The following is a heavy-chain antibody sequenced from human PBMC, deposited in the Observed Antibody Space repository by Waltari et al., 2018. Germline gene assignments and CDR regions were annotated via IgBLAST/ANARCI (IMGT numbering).Heavy chain of an antibody. V-gene: IGHV4-34*01. J-gene: IGHJ4*02. CDR2: INHSGST. CDR1: GGSFSGYY. Sequence: QVQLQQWGAGLLKPSETLSLTCAVYGGSFSGYYWSWIRQPPGKGLEWIGEINHSGSTNYNPSLNSRVTISVDTSKNQFSLKLSSVTAADTAVYYCARDTAAGTDYWGQGTLVTVSS. D-gene: IGHD6-13*01. CDR3: ARDTAAGTDY.